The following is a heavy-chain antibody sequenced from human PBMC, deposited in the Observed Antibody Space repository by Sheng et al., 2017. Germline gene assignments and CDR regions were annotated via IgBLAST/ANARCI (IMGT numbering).Heavy chain of an antibody. CDR3: AHRVGSGRCSPSGCFEVRWFDP. V-gene: IGHV2-5*02. D-gene: IGHD3-10*01. CDR2: IYWDDDK. Sequence: QITLKESGPTLVKPTQTLMLTCTFSGFALATPGVGVGWIRQPPGKALEWLALIYWDDDKRYNPYLQSRVTITKDTSKNQVVLRMTNMDPLDTGTYYCAHRVGSGRCSPSGCFEVRWFDPWGQGILVIVSS. J-gene: IGHJ5*02. CDR1: GFALATPGVG.